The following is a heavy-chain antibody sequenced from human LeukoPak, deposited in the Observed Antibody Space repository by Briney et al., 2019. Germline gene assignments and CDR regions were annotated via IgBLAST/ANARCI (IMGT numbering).Heavy chain of an antibody. D-gene: IGHD1-26*01. Sequence: PGRSLRLSCAGSGFTFSRYGMHWVRQAPGKGLEWVALIRYDGNDHWYGDSAKGRFTISRDNSKDTVYLQMDSLRDEDTAVYYCARWGIVGHDAFDLWGQGIMVTVSS. CDR1: GFTFSRYG. CDR2: IRYDGNDH. J-gene: IGHJ3*01. CDR3: ARWGIVGHDAFDL. V-gene: IGHV3-33*01.